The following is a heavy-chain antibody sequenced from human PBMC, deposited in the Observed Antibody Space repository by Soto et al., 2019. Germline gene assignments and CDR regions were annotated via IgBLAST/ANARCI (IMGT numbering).Heavy chain of an antibody. J-gene: IGHJ5*02. CDR1: GYTSTSYY. V-gene: IGHV1-46*01. Sequence: ASVKVSCKASGYTSTSYYMHWVRQAPGQGLEWMGIINPSGGSTSYAQKFQGRVTMTRVTSTSTVYMELSSLRSEDTAVYYCARGLLSAYYDSSGYYFLFDPWGQGTLVTVSS. CDR3: ARGLLSAYYDSSGYYFLFDP. CDR2: INPSGGST. D-gene: IGHD3-22*01.